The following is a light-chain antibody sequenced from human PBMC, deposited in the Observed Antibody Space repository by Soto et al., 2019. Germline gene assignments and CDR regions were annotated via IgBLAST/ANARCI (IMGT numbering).Light chain of an antibody. V-gene: IGKV3-15*01. Sequence: EIVMTQSPATLSVSPGERATLSCRASQSISSNLAWYRQKPGQAPRLLMFRTSSRATGFPARFSGSGSGTEFNLTISSLQSEDFGVYYCQQYYRWPQTFGQGTKVDIK. J-gene: IGKJ1*01. CDR3: QQYYRWPQT. CDR2: RTS. CDR1: QSISSN.